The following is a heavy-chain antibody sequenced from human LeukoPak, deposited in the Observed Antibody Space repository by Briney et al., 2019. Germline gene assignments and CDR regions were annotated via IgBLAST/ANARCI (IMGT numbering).Heavy chain of an antibody. Sequence: PGGSLRLSCAASRFTFRSYEMNWVRQAPGKGLEWVSYISSSGNTIYYADSVKGRFTISRDNAKNSLYLQMNSLRAEDTANYCAREMDYYASRPSDYWGQGALVTVSS. D-gene: IGHD3-22*01. J-gene: IGHJ4*02. CDR1: RFTFRSYE. V-gene: IGHV3-48*03. CDR3: AREMDYYASRPSDY. CDR2: ISSSGNTI.